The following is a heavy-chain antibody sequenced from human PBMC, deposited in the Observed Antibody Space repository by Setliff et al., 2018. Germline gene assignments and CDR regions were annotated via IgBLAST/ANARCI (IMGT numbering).Heavy chain of an antibody. CDR2: ISYDGSNK. V-gene: IGHV3-30-3*01. Sequence: PGGSLRLSCAASGFTFSSYAMHWVRQAPGKGLEWVAVISYDGSNKYYADSVKGRFTIARDNSKNTLYLQMNSLRAEDTAVYYCAKVLTLRYSQSLGRYFDYWGQGTLVTVSS. J-gene: IGHJ4*02. D-gene: IGHD3-9*01. CDR3: AKVLTLRYSQSLGRYFDY. CDR1: GFTFSSYA.